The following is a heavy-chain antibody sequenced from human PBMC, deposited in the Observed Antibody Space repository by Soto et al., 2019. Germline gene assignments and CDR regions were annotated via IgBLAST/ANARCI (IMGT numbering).Heavy chain of an antibody. CDR2: IYYSGST. V-gene: IGHV4-39*01. Sequence: SETLSLTCTVSGGSISSSSYYWGWIRQPPGKGLEWIGSIYYSGSTYYNPSLKSRVTISVDTSKNQFSLKLSSVTAADTAVYYCARQAAAGHFDYWGQGTLVTVSS. J-gene: IGHJ4*02. CDR3: ARQAAAGHFDY. D-gene: IGHD6-13*01. CDR1: GGSISSSSYY.